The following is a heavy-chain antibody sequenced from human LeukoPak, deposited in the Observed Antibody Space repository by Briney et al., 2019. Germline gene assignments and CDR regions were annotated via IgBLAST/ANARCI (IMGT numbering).Heavy chain of an antibody. CDR1: GFTFSSYW. Sequence: GGSLRLSCAASGFTFSSYWMSWVRQAPGKGREWVANIKQDGSEKYYVDSVKGRFTISRDNAKNSLYLQMNSLRAEDTAVYYCAAGVYCSGGSCYYVYWGQGTLVTVSS. V-gene: IGHV3-7*01. CDR2: IKQDGSEK. CDR3: AAGVYCSGGSCYYVY. D-gene: IGHD2-15*01. J-gene: IGHJ4*02.